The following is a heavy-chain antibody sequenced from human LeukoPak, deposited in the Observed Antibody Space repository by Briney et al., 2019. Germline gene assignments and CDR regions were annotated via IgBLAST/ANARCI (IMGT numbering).Heavy chain of an antibody. CDR2: INHSGST. CDR1: GGSFSGYY. CDR3: ARGKRWLQLFWFDP. J-gene: IGHJ5*02. V-gene: IGHV4-34*01. Sequence: PSETLSLTCAVYGGSFSGYYWSWIRQPPGKGLEWIGEINHSGSTNYNPSLKRRVTISVDTSKNQFSLKLSSVTAADTAVYYCARGKRWLQLFWFDPWGQGTLVTVSS. D-gene: IGHD5-24*01.